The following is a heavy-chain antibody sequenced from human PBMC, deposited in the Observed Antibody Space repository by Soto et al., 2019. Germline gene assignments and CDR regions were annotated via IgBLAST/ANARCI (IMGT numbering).Heavy chain of an antibody. CDR1: GYTFASYA. CDR3: ARDPPPPAY. Sequence: QVQLVQSGAEVKKPGASVKVSCKASGYTFASYAISWMRQAPGQGLEWMGWISAYNGNTNYAPKLQGRDTMTTDKSTSTASMQLRSLRSDDTAVYYCARDPPPPAYWGQGTLVTVSS. V-gene: IGHV1-18*01. CDR2: ISAYNGNT. J-gene: IGHJ4*02.